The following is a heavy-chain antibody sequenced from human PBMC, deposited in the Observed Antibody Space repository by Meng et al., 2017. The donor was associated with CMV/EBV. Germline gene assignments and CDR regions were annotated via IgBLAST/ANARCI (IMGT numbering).Heavy chain of an antibody. CDR2: IGTAGDT. CDR3: AGGPGYCSSTSCYMWLDGGGMDV. J-gene: IGHJ6*02. CDR1: GFTFSSYD. V-gene: IGHV3-13*01. D-gene: IGHD2-2*02. Sequence: GESLKISCAASGFTFSSYDMHWVRQATGKGLEWVSAIGTAGDTYYPGSVKGRFTISRDNVKNPSYLQMNSLRAGDTAVYYCAGGPGYCSSTSCYMWLDGGGMDVWGQGTTVTVSS.